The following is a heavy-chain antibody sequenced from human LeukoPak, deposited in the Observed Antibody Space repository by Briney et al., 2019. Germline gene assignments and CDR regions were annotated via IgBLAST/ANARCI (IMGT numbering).Heavy chain of an antibody. CDR3: ARGRRGLLGTSGY. D-gene: IGHD2-15*01. CDR2: VYYSGNT. V-gene: IGHV4-59*01. CDR1: GGSISGFY. J-gene: IGHJ4*02. Sequence: SETLSLTCTVSGGSISGFYWNWIRQPPGKGLEWIGYVYYSGNTNYNPSLKSRVTISLDTSKNQFSLKLRSVTAADTAVYYCARGRRGLLGTSGYWGQGTLVTVSS.